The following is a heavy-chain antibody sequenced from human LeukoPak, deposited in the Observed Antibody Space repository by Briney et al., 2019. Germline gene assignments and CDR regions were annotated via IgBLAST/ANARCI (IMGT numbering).Heavy chain of an antibody. CDR1: GGSISTYY. V-gene: IGHV4-4*09. D-gene: IGHD2-2*01. J-gene: IGHJ6*02. Sequence: SETLSLTCTASGGSISTYYWSWIRQPPGKGLEWIGYIYTSGSTNYNPSLKSRVTISVDTSKNQFSLKLSSVTAADTAVYYCARLSLGYCSSTSCPMNYHYGMDVWGQGTTVTVSS. CDR3: ARLSLGYCSSTSCPMNYHYGMDV. CDR2: IYTSGST.